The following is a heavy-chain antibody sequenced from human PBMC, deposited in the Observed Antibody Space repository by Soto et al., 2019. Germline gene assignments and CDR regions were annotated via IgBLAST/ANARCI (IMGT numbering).Heavy chain of an antibody. J-gene: IGHJ4*02. CDR2: IIPILGIA. D-gene: IGHD2-15*01. CDR3: ERDRFSSLQAGGGYYFDY. V-gene: IGHV1-69*02. CDR1: GGTFSSYT. Sequence: QVQLVQSGAEVKKPGSSVKVSCKASGGTFSSYTISWVRQAPGQGLEWMGRIIPILGIANYAQKFQGRVTVASDKATITAYMELSRLRSDGTAVNYCERDRFSSLQAGGGYYFDYWGQGTLVTVSS.